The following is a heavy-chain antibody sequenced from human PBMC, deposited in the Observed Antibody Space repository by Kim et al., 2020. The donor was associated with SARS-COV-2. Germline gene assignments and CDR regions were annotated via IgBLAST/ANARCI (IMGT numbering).Heavy chain of an antibody. CDR1: GFTFSSYG. D-gene: IGHD6-13*01. J-gene: IGHJ6*02. CDR3: ARGLSPYSSSWSYYYYYGMDV. Sequence: GGSLRLSCAASGFTFSSYGMHWVRQAPGKGLEWVAVIWYDGSNKYYADSVKGRFTISRDNSKNTLYLQMNSLRAEDTAVYYCARGLSPYSSSWSYYYYYGMDVCGQVTTVTVSS. CDR2: IWYDGSNK. V-gene: IGHV3-33*01.